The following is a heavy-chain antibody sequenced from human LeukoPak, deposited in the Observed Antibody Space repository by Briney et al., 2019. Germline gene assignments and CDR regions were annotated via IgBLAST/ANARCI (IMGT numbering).Heavy chain of an antibody. CDR2: ITSSGTTT. V-gene: IGHV3-11*01. CDR3: VVVPDYCTPY. D-gene: IGHD2/OR15-2a*01. CDR1: RFSFSDSY. J-gene: IGHJ4*02. Sequence: GGSLRLSCSASRFSFSDSYMSWFRLSPEKGLEWIAYITSSGTTTEYADSVKGRFTISRVNAKNSLYLQMNSLRPEDTAVYYCVVVPDYCTPYWGQGTLVTVSS.